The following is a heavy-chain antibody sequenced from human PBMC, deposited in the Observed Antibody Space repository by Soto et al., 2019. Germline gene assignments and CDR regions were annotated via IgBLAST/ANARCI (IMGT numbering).Heavy chain of an antibody. CDR1: GDTFSGYP. CDR3: ARDGGFGELKY. Sequence: QVQLVQSGAELKKPGSSVKVSCKASGDTFSGYPINWVRQAPGEGLEWMGRIIPVFGTTNDAPRFERRVTFTADESTNTAYMELSGLLSEDTAVYYCARDGGFGELKYWGPGTLVTVSS. V-gene: IGHV1-69*18. J-gene: IGHJ4*02. D-gene: IGHD3-10*01. CDR2: IIPVFGTT.